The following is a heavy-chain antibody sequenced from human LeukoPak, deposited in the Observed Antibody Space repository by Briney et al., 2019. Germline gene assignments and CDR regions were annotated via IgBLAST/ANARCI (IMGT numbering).Heavy chain of an antibody. CDR3: ARDPNAFDI. J-gene: IGHJ3*02. CDR2: ISSSSSYI. V-gene: IGHV3-21*01. Sequence: PGGSLRLSCAASGFTFDDYAMHWVRQAPGKGLEWISSISSSSSYIYYADSVKGRFTISRDNAKNSLYLQMNSLRAEDTAVYYCARDPNAFDIWGQGTMVTVSS. CDR1: GFTFDDYA.